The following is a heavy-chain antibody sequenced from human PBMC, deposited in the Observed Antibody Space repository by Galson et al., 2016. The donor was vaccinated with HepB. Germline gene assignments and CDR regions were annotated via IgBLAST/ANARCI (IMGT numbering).Heavy chain of an antibody. CDR3: ARADGRGYSYRADY. Sequence: SVKVSCKASGGSFSSYAIYWVRQAPGQGLEWMGWISTYNGNRNSAQKFQDRVTMTADTSTRTAYMELRSLISDDTALYYCARADGRGYSYRADYWGQGTLVTVSS. D-gene: IGHD5-18*01. CDR2: ISTYNGNR. J-gene: IGHJ4*02. CDR1: GGSFSSYA. V-gene: IGHV1-18*04.